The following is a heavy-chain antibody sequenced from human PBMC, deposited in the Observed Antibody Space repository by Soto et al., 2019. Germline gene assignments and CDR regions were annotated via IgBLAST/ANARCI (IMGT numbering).Heavy chain of an antibody. CDR2: ISSSSSYI. D-gene: IGHD3-22*01. J-gene: IGHJ1*01. CDR1: GFTFSSYI. V-gene: IGHV3-21*01. Sequence: GGSLRLSCAASGFTFSSYIMNWVRQSPGKGLEWVSSISSSSSYIYYADSVKGRFTISRDNAKNSLYLQMNSLRAEDTAVYYCARVPTPDYYDSSGYYWGQGTLVTVSS. CDR3: ARVPTPDYYDSSGYY.